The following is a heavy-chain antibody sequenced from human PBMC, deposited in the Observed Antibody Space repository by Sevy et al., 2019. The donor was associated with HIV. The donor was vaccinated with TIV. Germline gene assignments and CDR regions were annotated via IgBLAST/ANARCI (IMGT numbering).Heavy chain of an antibody. CDR3: AKERLGGEGAGMDV. J-gene: IGHJ6*02. D-gene: IGHD3-10*01. Sequence: GGSLRLSCAASGFTFRNYAIHWVRQAPGKGLEWVAVISHDGSHKYSADSVKGRFTISRDNSKNTLYLQMNSLRAEDTAVYYCAKERLGGEGAGMDVWGQGTTVTVSS. CDR2: ISHDGSHK. CDR1: GFTFRNYA. V-gene: IGHV3-30*04.